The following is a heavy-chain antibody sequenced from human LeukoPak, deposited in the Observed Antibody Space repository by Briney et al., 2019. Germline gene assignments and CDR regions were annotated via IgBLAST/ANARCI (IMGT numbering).Heavy chain of an antibody. D-gene: IGHD1-26*01. Sequence: LRLSCAASEFTFSSYGMSWIRQPPGKGLEWIGYIHYNGITNYNPSLESRVTMSLDTSKNQVSLKLNSVTAADTAVYYCARHISSGGTYAHFDYWGQGTLVTVSS. J-gene: IGHJ4*02. CDR2: IHYNGIT. CDR1: EFTFSSYG. V-gene: IGHV4-59*08. CDR3: ARHISSGGTYAHFDY.